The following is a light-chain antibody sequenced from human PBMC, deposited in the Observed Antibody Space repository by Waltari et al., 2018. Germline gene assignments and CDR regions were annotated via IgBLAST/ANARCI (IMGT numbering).Light chain of an antibody. CDR1: NSNIGAGYD. CDR3: QSYDFTLNGRGV. CDR2: GNN. J-gene: IGLJ3*02. V-gene: IGLV1-40*01. Sequence: QSVLTQPPSVSGAPGQRVTLSCTGSNSNIGAGYDVHWYQQLPGTAPKPHIYGNNNRPSGVPDRFSGSTSGTSASLVISDLQADDEADYHCQSYDFTLNGRGVFGGGTKLTVL.